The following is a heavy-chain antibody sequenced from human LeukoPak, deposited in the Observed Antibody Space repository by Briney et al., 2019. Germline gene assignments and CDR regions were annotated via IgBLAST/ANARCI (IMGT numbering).Heavy chain of an antibody. V-gene: IGHV3-23*01. CDR1: GFTFSNYA. J-gene: IGHJ3*02. Sequence: QPGGSLRLSCAASGFTFSNYAMNWVRQAPGKGLEWVSIISERGGSTYYADSVKGRFTISRDNSKNTLYLQMNSLRVEDTAVYYCAKDRRGNWNYVGAFDIWGQGIMVTVSS. D-gene: IGHD1-7*01. CDR3: AKDRRGNWNYVGAFDI. CDR2: ISERGGST.